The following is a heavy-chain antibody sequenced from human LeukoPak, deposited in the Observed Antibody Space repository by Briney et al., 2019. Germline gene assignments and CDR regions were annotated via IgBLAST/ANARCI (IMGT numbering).Heavy chain of an antibody. CDR2: INHSGST. V-gene: IGHV4-34*01. J-gene: IGHJ4*02. CDR3: ARGPGTWYCF. CDR1: GGSFSGYY. Sequence: SETLSLTCAVYGGSFSGYYWSWIRQPPGKGLEWIGEINHSGSTNYNPSLKSRVTISMDTSKNQFSLKLSSGTAADTALYYCARGPGTWYCFWGQGTLVTVSS. D-gene: IGHD2/OR15-2a*01.